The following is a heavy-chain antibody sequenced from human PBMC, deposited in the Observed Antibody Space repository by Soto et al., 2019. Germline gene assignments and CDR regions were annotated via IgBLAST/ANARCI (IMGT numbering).Heavy chain of an antibody. Sequence: GESLKISCKGSGYSFTSYWISWVRQMPGKGLEWMGRIDPSDSYTNYSPSFQGHVTISADKSISTAYLQWSSLKASDTAMYYCATGYSSGRLYYYYYGMDVWGQGTTVTVSS. CDR1: GYSFTSYW. CDR2: IDPSDSYT. V-gene: IGHV5-10-1*01. J-gene: IGHJ6*02. CDR3: ATGYSSGRLYYYYYGMDV. D-gene: IGHD6-19*01.